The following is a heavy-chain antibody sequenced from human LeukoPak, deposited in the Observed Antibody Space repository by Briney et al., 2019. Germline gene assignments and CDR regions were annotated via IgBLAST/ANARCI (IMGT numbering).Heavy chain of an antibody. CDR1: GFTFSSYW. Sequence: GGSLRLSCAASGFTFSSYWMHWVRQAPGQGLVWVSRINSDGSTTTYADSVKGRFTISRDNAKNSLYLQMNSLRAEDTAVYYCARAKRNGFDIWGQGTMVTVSS. CDR3: ARAKRNGFDI. V-gene: IGHV3-74*01. CDR2: INSDGSTT. J-gene: IGHJ3*02.